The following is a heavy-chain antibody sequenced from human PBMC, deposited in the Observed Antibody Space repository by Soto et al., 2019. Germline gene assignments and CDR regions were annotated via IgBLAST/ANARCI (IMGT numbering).Heavy chain of an antibody. CDR1: GFTFDDYA. Sequence: EVQLVESGGGLVQPGRSLRLSCAASGFTFDDYAMHWVRQAPGKGLEWVSGISWNSGSIGYADSVKGRFTIARDNAKNSLYLQMNSLRAEDTSLYYCAKDYSYDYIWGSYRLWGQGTLVTVSS. D-gene: IGHD3-16*02. CDR2: ISWNSGSI. V-gene: IGHV3-9*01. J-gene: IGHJ4*02. CDR3: AKDYSYDYIWGSYRL.